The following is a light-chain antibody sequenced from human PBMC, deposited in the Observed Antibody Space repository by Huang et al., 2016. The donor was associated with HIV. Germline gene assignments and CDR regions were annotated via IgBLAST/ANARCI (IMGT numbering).Light chain of an antibody. Sequence: AIRMTQSPSSLSASTGDRVNITCRASQDINNFLALYQQKPGKAPNLLISAASILETGVPSRFSGSGSGTEFNLSISCRQSEDFATYYCQQYYSYRTFGQGTQVEIK. CDR2: AAS. CDR3: QQYYSYRT. J-gene: IGKJ1*01. V-gene: IGKV1-8*01. CDR1: QDINNF.